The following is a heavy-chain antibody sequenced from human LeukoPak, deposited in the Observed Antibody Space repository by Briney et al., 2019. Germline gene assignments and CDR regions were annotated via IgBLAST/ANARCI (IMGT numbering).Heavy chain of an antibody. CDR1: GYSISSGYY. J-gene: IGHJ5*02. Sequence: SETLSLTCTVSGYSISSGYYWGWIRQPPGKGLEWIGSIYHSGSTYYNPSLKSRVTISVDTSKNQFSLKLSSVTAADTAVYYCARESYDILTGYLNWFDPWGQGTLVTVSS. CDR3: ARESYDILTGYLNWFDP. V-gene: IGHV4-38-2*02. CDR2: IYHSGST. D-gene: IGHD3-9*01.